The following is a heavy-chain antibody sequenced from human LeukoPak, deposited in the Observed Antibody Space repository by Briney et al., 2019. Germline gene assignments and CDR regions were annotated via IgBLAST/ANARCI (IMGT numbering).Heavy chain of an antibody. D-gene: IGHD6-13*01. CDR1: GYTLTELS. Sequence: ASVKVSCKVSGYTLTELSMHWVRQAPGKGLEWMGGFDPEDGETIYAQKFQGRVTMTEDTSTDTAYMELSSLRSEDTAVYFCAKSGIVSADLVTQYYFDYWGQGTLVTVSS. CDR3: AKSGIVSADLVTQYYFDY. CDR2: FDPEDGET. V-gene: IGHV1-24*01. J-gene: IGHJ4*02.